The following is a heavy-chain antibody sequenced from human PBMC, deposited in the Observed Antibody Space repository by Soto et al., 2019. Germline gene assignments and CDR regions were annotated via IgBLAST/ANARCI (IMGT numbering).Heavy chain of an antibody. CDR1: GGTFSSYS. CDR2: IIPILGLA. D-gene: IGHD2-15*01. CDR3: ASPMNCSGGSCYFSYFDY. J-gene: IGHJ4*02. Sequence: QVQLVQSGAEVKKPGSSVKVSCKACGGTFSSYSISWVRQAPGQVHEWMGRIIPILGLANYAQKFQGRVTITADKSTSTVYMDLSSLRSEDTAVYYCASPMNCSGGSCYFSYFDYWGQGTLVTVSS. V-gene: IGHV1-69*02.